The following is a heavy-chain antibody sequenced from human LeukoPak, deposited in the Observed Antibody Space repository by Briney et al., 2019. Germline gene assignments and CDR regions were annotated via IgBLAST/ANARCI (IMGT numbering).Heavy chain of an antibody. J-gene: IGHJ4*02. CDR2: INPSGGTT. V-gene: IGHV1-46*01. Sequence: GASVKVSCKASGYTFTSYYMHWVRQAPGQGLEWMGIINPSGGTTSYAQKFQGRVTMTRDTSTSTVYMELSSLKSEDTAVYYCAGALTAGYSYGIDYWGQGTLVTVSS. D-gene: IGHD5-18*01. CDR3: AGALTAGYSYGIDY. CDR1: GYTFTSYY.